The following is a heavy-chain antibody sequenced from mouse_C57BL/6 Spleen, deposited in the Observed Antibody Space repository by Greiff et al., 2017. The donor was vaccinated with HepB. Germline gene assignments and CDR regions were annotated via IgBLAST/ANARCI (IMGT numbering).Heavy chain of an antibody. CDR1: GYAFSSSW. V-gene: IGHV1-82*01. D-gene: IGHD4-1*01. CDR2: IYPGDGDT. CDR3: ARRTGTGYFDV. Sequence: QVQLKHSGPELVKPGASVKISCKASGYAFSSSWMNWVKQRPGKGLEWIGRIYPGDGDTNYNGKFKGKATLTADKSSSTAYMQLSSLTSEDSAVYFCARRTGTGYFDVWGTGTTVTVSS. J-gene: IGHJ1*03.